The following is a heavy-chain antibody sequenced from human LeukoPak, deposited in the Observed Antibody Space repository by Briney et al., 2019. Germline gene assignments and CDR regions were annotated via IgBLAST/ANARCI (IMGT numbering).Heavy chain of an antibody. D-gene: IGHD3-16*01. J-gene: IGHJ5*02. CDR2: IKEDGSVK. Sequence: GGSLTLSCAASGFTFSSNWMSWVRQAPGKGLEWVGNIKEDGSVKYYMDSVKGRFTISRDNAKNSLYLQMNSLRAEDTAVYYCASQSFGRFDPWGQGTRVTVSS. V-gene: IGHV3-7*02. CDR3: ASQSFGRFDP. CDR1: GFTFSSNW.